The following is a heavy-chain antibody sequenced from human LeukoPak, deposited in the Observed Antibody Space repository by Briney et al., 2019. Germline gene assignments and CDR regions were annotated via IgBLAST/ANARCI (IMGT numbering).Heavy chain of an antibody. CDR1: GGSITYNY. J-gene: IGHJ4*02. V-gene: IGHV4-59*01. CDR2: IYYSGST. CDR3: ARDDMVRGVIDY. Sequence: SETLSLTCSVSGGSITYNYWSWIRQPAGKGLEWIGYIYYSGSTNYNPSLKSRVTISVDTSKNQFSLKLSSVTAADTAVYYCARDDMVRGVIDYWGQGTLVTVSS. D-gene: IGHD3-10*01.